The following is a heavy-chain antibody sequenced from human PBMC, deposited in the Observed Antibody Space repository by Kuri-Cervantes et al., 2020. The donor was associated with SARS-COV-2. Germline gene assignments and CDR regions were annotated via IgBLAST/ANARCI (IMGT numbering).Heavy chain of an antibody. CDR3: AREGVEAFDI. Sequence: GGSLRLSCAASGFTFSSYGMHWVRQAPGKGLEWVAVISYGGSNKYYADSVKGRFTISRDNSKNTLYLQMNSLRAEDTVVYYCAREGVEAFDIWGQGTMVTVSS. D-gene: IGHD1-1*01. J-gene: IGHJ3*02. CDR1: GFTFSSYG. CDR2: ISYGGSNK. V-gene: IGHV3-30*03.